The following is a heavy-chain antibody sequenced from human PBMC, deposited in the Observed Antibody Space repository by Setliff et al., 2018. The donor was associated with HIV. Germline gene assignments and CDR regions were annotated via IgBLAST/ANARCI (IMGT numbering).Heavy chain of an antibody. V-gene: IGHV3-23*01. D-gene: IGHD4-4*01. CDR3: AKTQTVITVYGPFDS. Sequence: PGGSLRLSCAASGFSFRSYAVSWVRQAPGKGLEWVSVISGSGGITYYRESVKGRFTVSRDNSNNTVYLQMNSLRAEDTAMYYCAKTQTVITVYGPFDSWGQGTPVTVSS. J-gene: IGHJ4*02. CDR2: ISGSGGIT. CDR1: GFSFRSYA.